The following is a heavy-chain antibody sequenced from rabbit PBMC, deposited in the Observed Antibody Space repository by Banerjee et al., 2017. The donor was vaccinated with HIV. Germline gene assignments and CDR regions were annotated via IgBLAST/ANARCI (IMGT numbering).Heavy chain of an antibody. D-gene: IGHD8-1*01. J-gene: IGHJ4*01. CDR3: ARDLIGSSYGDL. Sequence: QEQLVESGGGLVQPEGSLTLTCTASGFSFSSSYYMCWVRQAPGKGPEWIACIDTSNGNTCYASWAKGRFTISKTSSTTVTLQMTSLTAADTATYFCARDLIGSSYGDLWGPGTLVTVS. V-gene: IGHV1S45*01. CDR1: GFSFSSSYY. CDR2: IDTSNGNT.